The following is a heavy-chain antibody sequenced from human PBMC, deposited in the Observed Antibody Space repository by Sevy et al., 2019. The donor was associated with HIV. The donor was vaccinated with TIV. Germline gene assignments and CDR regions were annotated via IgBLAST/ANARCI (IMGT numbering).Heavy chain of an antibody. J-gene: IGHJ6*02. Sequence: ASVKVSCKASGYTFTSYGSSWVRQAPGQGLEWMGWISAYNGNTNYAQTLQGRVTMTTDTSTSTAYMELRSLRSDDTAVYYCARVRVVPAAIYYYYGMDVWGQGTTVTVSS. CDR2: ISAYNGNT. CDR1: GYTFTSYG. V-gene: IGHV1-18*01. D-gene: IGHD2-2*01. CDR3: ARVRVVPAAIYYYYGMDV.